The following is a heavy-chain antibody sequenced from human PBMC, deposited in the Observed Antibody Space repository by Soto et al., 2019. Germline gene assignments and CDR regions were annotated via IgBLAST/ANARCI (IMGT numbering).Heavy chain of an antibody. CDR1: GDSVTTGDYY. D-gene: IGHD5-12*01. Sequence: SETLSLTCSVSGDSVTTGDYYWTWIRQPPGKGLEWIGYIPSRGRPFYNPSLTSRGTISADTSKNQLSLQLTSVTAADTAVYYCARDTYSGYDFGLWGQGTLVTVSS. CDR3: ARDTYSGYDFGL. V-gene: IGHV4-30-4*08. J-gene: IGHJ5*02. CDR2: IPSRGRP.